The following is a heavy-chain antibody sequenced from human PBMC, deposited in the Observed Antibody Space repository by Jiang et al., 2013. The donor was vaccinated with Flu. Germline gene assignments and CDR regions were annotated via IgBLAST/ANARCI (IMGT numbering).Heavy chain of an antibody. CDR3: AKDPSPSGYDFDY. CDR1: SYA. Sequence: SYAMSWVRQAPGKGLEWVSAISGSGGSTYYADSVKGRFTISRDNSKNTLYLQMNSLRAEDTAVYYCAKDPSPSGYDFDYWGQGTLVTVSS. V-gene: IGHV3-23*01. J-gene: IGHJ4*02. D-gene: IGHD5-12*01. CDR2: ISGSGGST.